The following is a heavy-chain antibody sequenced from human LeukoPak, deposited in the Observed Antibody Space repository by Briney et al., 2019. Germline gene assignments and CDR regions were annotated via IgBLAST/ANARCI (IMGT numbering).Heavy chain of an antibody. CDR1: GYTFTSYG. Sequence: ASVKVSCKASGYTFTSYGISWVRQAPGQGLEWMGWISAYNGNTNYAQKLQGRVTMTTGTSTSTAYMELRSLRSDDTAVYYCGTIFGVVANDAFDIWGQGTMVTVSS. CDR2: ISAYNGNT. V-gene: IGHV1-18*01. J-gene: IGHJ3*02. D-gene: IGHD3-3*01. CDR3: GTIFGVVANDAFDI.